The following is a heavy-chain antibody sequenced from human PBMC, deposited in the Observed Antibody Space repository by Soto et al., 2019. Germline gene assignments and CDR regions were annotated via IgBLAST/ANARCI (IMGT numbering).Heavy chain of an antibody. V-gene: IGHV3-23*01. CDR1: GFTFSSYA. Sequence: GGSLRLSCAASGFTFSSYAMHWVRQAPGKGLEWVSAISGSGGSTYYADSVKGRFTIPRDNSKNTLYLQMNSLRAEDTAVYYCAYSSTPFDYWGQGTLVTVSS. D-gene: IGHD6-13*01. CDR3: AYSSTPFDY. CDR2: ISGSGGST. J-gene: IGHJ4*02.